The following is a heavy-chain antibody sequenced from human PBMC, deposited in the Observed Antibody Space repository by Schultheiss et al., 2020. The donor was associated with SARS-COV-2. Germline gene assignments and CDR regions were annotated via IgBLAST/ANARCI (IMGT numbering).Heavy chain of an antibody. D-gene: IGHD5-24*01. CDR3: ARGGERWLQSYFDY. J-gene: IGHJ4*02. CDR2: INPNSGGT. V-gene: IGHV1-2*02. CDR1: GYTFTSYY. Sequence: ASVKVSCKASGYTFTSYYMRWVRQAPGQGLEWMGIINPNSGGTNYAQKFQGRVTMTRDTSISTAYMELSRLRSDDTAVYYCARGGERWLQSYFDYWGQGTLVTVSS.